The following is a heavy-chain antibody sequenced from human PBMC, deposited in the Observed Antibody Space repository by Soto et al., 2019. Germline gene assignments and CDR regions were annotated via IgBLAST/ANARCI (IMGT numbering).Heavy chain of an antibody. D-gene: IGHD5-18*01. J-gene: IGHJ3*02. Sequence: GGSLRLSCAASGFTFSSYSMNWVRQAPGKGLEWVSSISSSSSYIYYADSVKGRFTISRDNAKNSLYLQMNSLRAEDTAVYYCAREKGLTAMVTRDAFDIWGQGTMVTVSS. CDR2: ISSSSSYI. V-gene: IGHV3-21*01. CDR1: GFTFSSYS. CDR3: AREKGLTAMVTRDAFDI.